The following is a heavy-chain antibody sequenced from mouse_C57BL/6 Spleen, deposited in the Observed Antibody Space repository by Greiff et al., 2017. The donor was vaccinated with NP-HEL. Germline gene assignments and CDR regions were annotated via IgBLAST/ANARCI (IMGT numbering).Heavy chain of an antibody. D-gene: IGHD2-4*01. CDR1: GYTFTSYW. V-gene: IGHV1-55*01. CDR3: ARGGISDYEFDY. J-gene: IGHJ2*01. Sequence: VQLQQPGAELVKPGASVKMSCKASGYTFTSYWITWVKQRPGQGLEWIGDIYPGSGSTNYNEKFKSKATLTVDTSSSTAYMQLSSLTSEDYAVYYCARGGISDYEFDYWGQGTTLTVSS. CDR2: IYPGSGST.